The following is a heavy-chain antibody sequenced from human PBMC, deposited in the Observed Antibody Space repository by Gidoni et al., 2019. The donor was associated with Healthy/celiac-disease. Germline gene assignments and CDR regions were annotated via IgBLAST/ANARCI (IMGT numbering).Heavy chain of an antibody. D-gene: IGHD6-13*01. CDR2: ISYDGSNK. CDR1: GFTFSSYA. CDR3: ARDKWAAAGPVMDV. Sequence: QVQLVESGGGVVQPGRSLRLSCAASGFTFSSYAMHWVRQAPGKGLEWVAVISYDGSNKYYADSVKGRFTISRDNSKNTLYLQMNSLRAEDTAVYYCARDKWAAAGPVMDVWGQGTTVTVSS. J-gene: IGHJ6*02. V-gene: IGHV3-30-3*01.